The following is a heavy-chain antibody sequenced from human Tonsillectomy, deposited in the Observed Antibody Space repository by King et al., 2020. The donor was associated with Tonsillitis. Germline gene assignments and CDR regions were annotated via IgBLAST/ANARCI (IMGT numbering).Heavy chain of an antibody. Sequence: QLQESGPGLVKPSESLSLTCTVSGGSISSSGYSWGWIRQSPGKGLEWIGTIYYSETTYYNPYLKSRLTMSVDSSKNQFSLRLSSVTAADTAVYSCARHSISGGGAFWGQGTLVTVSS. CDR2: IYYSETT. CDR3: ARHSISGGGAF. D-gene: IGHD2-15*01. V-gene: IGHV4-39*07. CDR1: GGSISSSGYS. J-gene: IGHJ4*02.